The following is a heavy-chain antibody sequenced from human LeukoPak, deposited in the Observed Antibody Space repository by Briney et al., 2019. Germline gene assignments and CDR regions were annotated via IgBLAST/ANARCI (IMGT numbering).Heavy chain of an antibody. J-gene: IGHJ5*02. CDR1: GGSISSSSYY. Sequence: PSGTLSLTCAVSGGSISSSSYYWGWIRQPPGKGLEWIGSIYYSGSTYYNPSLKSRVTISVDTSKNQFSLKLSSVTAADTAVYYCARDVIAAPKRGFDPWGQGTLVTVSS. CDR3: ARDVIAAPKRGFDP. D-gene: IGHD6-13*01. CDR2: IYYSGST. V-gene: IGHV4-39*07.